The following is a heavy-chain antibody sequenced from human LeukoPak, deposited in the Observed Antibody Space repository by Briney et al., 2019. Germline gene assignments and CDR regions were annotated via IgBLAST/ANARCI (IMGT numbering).Heavy chain of an antibody. CDR1: GYTLTGYY. J-gene: IGHJ3*02. D-gene: IGHD1-26*01. Sequence: ASVKVSCKASGYTLTGYYMHWVRQAPGQGLEWMGWINPNSGGTNYARKFQGRVTMTRDTSISTAYMELSRLRSDDTAVYYCARPPKLRYSGSYDDAFDTWGQRTMVTVSS. CDR2: INPNSGGT. V-gene: IGHV1-2*02. CDR3: ARPPKLRYSGSYDDAFDT.